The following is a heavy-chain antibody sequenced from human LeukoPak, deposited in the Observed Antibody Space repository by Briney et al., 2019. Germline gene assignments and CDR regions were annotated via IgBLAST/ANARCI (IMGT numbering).Heavy chain of an antibody. Sequence: SETLSRTCIVSGGSISSYYWSWIRQPPGKGLEWIGYIYSSGSTDYNPSLKSRATISLDTSNHQFSLKLTSVTAADTAVYYCARHVGIHLWSLYFDYWGQGSLVTVSS. CDR3: ARHVGIHLWSLYFDY. D-gene: IGHD5-18*01. CDR1: GGSISSYY. CDR2: IYSSGST. J-gene: IGHJ4*02. V-gene: IGHV4-59*08.